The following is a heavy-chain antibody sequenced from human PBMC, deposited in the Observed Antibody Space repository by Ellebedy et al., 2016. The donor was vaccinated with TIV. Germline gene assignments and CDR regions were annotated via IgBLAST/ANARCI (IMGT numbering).Heavy chain of an antibody. CDR3: ASDGGSSSWYAHDY. D-gene: IGHD6-13*01. CDR1: GFTFSSYR. Sequence: PGGSLRLSCAASGFTFSSYRMNWVRQAPGKGLEWVSSISSNSNAIYYADSVKGRFTISRDNARNSLYLQMNSLRAEDTAVYYCASDGGSSSWYAHDYWGQGTLVTVSS. V-gene: IGHV3-21*01. CDR2: ISSNSNAI. J-gene: IGHJ4*02.